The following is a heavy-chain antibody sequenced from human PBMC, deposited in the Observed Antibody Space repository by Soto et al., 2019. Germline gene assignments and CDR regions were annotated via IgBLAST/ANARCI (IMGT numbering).Heavy chain of an antibody. V-gene: IGHV4-39*01. CDR1: GGSISSSSYC. CDR2: IFYSGST. CDR3: ARHLTYCSAGSCYSDFPYYGMDV. D-gene: IGHD2-15*01. J-gene: IGHJ6*02. Sequence: SETLPLTCTVSGGSISSSSYCWGWIRPPPGKGLEWIGSIFYSGSTYYNPSLKSRVTISVDTSKNQFSLKLSSVTAADTAVYYCARHLTYCSAGSCYSDFPYYGMDVWGQGTTVTVSS.